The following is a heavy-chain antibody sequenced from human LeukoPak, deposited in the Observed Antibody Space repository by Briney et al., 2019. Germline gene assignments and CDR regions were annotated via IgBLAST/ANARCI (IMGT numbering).Heavy chain of an antibody. D-gene: IGHD2-2*01. Sequence: SVKVSCKASGGTFSSYAISWVRQAPGQGLKWMGGIIPIFGTANYAQKFQGRVTITADKSTSTAYMKLSSLRSEDTAVYYCARGYCSSTSCYATQYYFDYWGQGTLVTVSS. V-gene: IGHV1-69*06. CDR2: IIPIFGTA. J-gene: IGHJ4*02. CDR3: ARGYCSSTSCYATQYYFDY. CDR1: GGTFSSYA.